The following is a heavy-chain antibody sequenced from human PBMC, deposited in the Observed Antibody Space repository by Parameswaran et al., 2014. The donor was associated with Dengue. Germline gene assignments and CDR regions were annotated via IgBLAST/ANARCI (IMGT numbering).Heavy chain of an antibody. Sequence: WVRQAPGQGLEWMGWISAYNGNTNYAQKLQGRVTMTTDTSTSTAYMELRSLRSDDTAVYYCASTLVERNGYGYFQHWGQGTLVTVSS. V-gene: IGHV1-18*01. D-gene: IGHD5-12*01. J-gene: IGHJ1*01. CDR3: ASTLVERNGYGYFQH. CDR2: ISAYNGNT.